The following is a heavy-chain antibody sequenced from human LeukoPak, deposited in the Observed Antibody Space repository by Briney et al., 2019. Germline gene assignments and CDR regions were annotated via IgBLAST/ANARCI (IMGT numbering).Heavy chain of an antibody. J-gene: IGHJ4*02. D-gene: IGHD6-13*01. CDR3: AREGAAGTLDY. V-gene: IGHV1-3*01. CDR2: INAGNGNT. CDR1: GYTFTSFA. Sequence: GASVKVSSKASGYTFTSFAMHWVRQAPGQRLEWMGWINAGNGNTKYSQKFQGRVTITRDTSASTAYMELSSLRSEDTAVYYCAREGAAGTLDYWGQGTLVTVSS.